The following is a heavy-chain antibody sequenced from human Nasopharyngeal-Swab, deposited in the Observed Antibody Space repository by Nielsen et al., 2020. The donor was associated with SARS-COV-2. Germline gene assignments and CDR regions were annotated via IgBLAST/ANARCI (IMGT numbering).Heavy chain of an antibody. CDR3: ARLPSAWGRRDFDY. Sequence: GESLKISCAASGFTFSTYSMIWVRQAPAKGLEWVSWISGSVSYIYYADSVKGRFTISRDNAKNALYLQMSSLRAEDTAVYYCARLPSAWGRRDFDYWGQGTLVTVSS. J-gene: IGHJ4*02. D-gene: IGHD6-19*01. CDR2: ISGSVSYI. V-gene: IGHV3-21*06. CDR1: GFTFSTYS.